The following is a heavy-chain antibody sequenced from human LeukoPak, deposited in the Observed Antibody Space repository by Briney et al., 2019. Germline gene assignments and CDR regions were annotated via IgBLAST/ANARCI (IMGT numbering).Heavy chain of an antibody. CDR3: ARSSIIWYGPFQH. Sequence: SETLSLTCTVSGGSISSYYWSWIRQPPGKGLEWIGYIYYSGSTNYNPSLKSRVTISVDTSKNQFSLKLSSVTAADTAVYYCARSSIIWYGPFQHWGQGTLVTVSS. V-gene: IGHV4-59*01. D-gene: IGHD6-13*01. J-gene: IGHJ1*01. CDR1: GGSISSYY. CDR2: IYYSGST.